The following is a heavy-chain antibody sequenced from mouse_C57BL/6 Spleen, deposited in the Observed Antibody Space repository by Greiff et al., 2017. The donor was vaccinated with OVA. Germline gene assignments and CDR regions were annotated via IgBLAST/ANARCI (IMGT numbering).Heavy chain of an antibody. CDR1: GYTFTDYY. Sequence: VQLKESGPVLVKPGASVKMSCKASGYTFTDYYMNWVKQSHGKSLEWIGAINPYNGGTSYNQKFKGKATLTVDKSSSTAYMELNSLTSEDSAVYYCARSSSTYYFDYWGQGTTLTVSS. CDR2: INPYNGGT. J-gene: IGHJ2*01. V-gene: IGHV1-19*01. CDR3: ARSSSTYYFDY. D-gene: IGHD1-1*01.